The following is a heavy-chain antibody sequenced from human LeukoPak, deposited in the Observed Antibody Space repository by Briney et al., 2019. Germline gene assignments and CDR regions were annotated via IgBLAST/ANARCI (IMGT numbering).Heavy chain of an antibody. CDR2: ISGSGSTI. D-gene: IGHD3-10*01. CDR1: GFTFSSYG. V-gene: IGHV3-48*04. CDR3: ARGDVIGDYGSGSYHWYYGMDV. Sequence: QPGRSLRLSCAASGFTFSSYGMHWVRQAPGKGLEWVSYISGSGSTIYYADSVKGRFTISRDNAKNLMYLQMNSLRAEDTAVYYCARGDVIGDYGSGSYHWYYGMDVWGQGTTVTVSS. J-gene: IGHJ6*02.